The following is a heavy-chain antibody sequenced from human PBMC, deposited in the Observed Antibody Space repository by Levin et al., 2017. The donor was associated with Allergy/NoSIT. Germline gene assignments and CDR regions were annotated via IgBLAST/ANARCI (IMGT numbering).Heavy chain of an antibody. Sequence: SETLSLTCTVSGGSISSYYWSWIRQPPGKGLEWIGYIYYSGSTNYNPSLKSRVTISVDTSKNQFSLKLSSVTAADTAVYYCARVKWELRAAFDIWGQGTMVTVSS. V-gene: IGHV4-59*01. D-gene: IGHD1-26*01. CDR3: ARVKWELRAAFDI. J-gene: IGHJ3*02. CDR1: GGSISSYY. CDR2: IYYSGST.